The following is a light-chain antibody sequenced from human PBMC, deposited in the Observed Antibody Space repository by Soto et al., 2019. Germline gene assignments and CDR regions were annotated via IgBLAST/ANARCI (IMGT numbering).Light chain of an antibody. V-gene: IGKV1-39*01. CDR3: QQGYSTPLT. Sequence: DLQMTQSPSSLSASVGDRVTITCRASQSIRSYLNWYQQKPGKAPKLLIYATSSLQSGVPSRFSGSGSGTDFSLTISNLQPEDSATYYCQQGYSTPLTFGGGTKMEIK. CDR1: QSIRSY. J-gene: IGKJ4*01. CDR2: ATS.